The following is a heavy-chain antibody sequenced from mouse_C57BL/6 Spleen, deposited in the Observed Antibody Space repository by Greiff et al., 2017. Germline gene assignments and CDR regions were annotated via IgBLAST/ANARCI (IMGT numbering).Heavy chain of an antibody. Sequence: VQLQQSGAELARPGASVKMSCKASGYTFTSYTMHWVKQRPGQGLEWIGYINPSSGYTKSNQKFKDKATLTADNSSSTAYMQLSSLTSEDSAVYYWADGSGGAMDYWGQGTSGTVSS. CDR1: GYTFTSYT. D-gene: IGHD1-1*01. J-gene: IGHJ4*01. V-gene: IGHV1-4*01. CDR2: INPSSGYT. CDR3: ADGSGGAMDY.